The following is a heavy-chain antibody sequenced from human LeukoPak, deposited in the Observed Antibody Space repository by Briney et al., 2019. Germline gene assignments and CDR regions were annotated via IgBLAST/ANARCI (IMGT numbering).Heavy chain of an antibody. D-gene: IGHD6-19*01. CDR3: AKDPQWLGPYYFDY. J-gene: IGHJ4*02. Sequence: GGSLRLSCAASGFTFISYGMHWVRQAPGKGLEWVAVISYDGSNKYYADSVKGRFTISRDNSKNTLYLQMNSLRAEDTAVYYCAKDPQWLGPYYFDYWGQGTLVTVSS. V-gene: IGHV3-30*18. CDR2: ISYDGSNK. CDR1: GFTFISYG.